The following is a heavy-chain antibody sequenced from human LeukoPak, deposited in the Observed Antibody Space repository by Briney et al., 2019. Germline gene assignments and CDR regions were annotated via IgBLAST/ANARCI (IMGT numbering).Heavy chain of an antibody. CDR3: ARDVWVPDQH. CDR1: GFTFSSYS. D-gene: IGHD1-1*01. CDR2: ISSSSSYI. V-gene: IGHV3-21*01. Sequence: GGSLRLSCAASGFTFSSYSMNWVRQAPGKGLEWVSSISSSSSYIYYAGSVKGRFTISRDNAKNSLYLQMNSLRAEDTAVYYCARDVWVPDQHWGQGTLVTVSS. J-gene: IGHJ1*01.